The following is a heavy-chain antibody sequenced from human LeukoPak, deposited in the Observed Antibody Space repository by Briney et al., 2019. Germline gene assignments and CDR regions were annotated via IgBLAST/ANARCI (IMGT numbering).Heavy chain of an antibody. CDR2: IFSTGTT. V-gene: IGHV3-23*01. CDR3: ATVKYDYGDPVGWFDP. CDR1: GFPFSASA. Sequence: GGSLRLSCAASGFPFSASAMTWFRRAPGKGREGVSHIFSTGTTYYADSVRGRFTISRDNSKNTLYLLMTSLRADDTAVYYCATVKYDYGDPVGWFDPWGQGTLVTVSS. J-gene: IGHJ5*02. D-gene: IGHD4-17*01.